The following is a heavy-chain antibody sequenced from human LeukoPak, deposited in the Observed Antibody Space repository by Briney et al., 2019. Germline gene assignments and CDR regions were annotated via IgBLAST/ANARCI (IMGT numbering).Heavy chain of an antibody. V-gene: IGHV3-23*01. CDR1: GFTFSSYA. CDR2: ISGSGIST. CDR3: AKTPIDSGSYYFDY. J-gene: IGHJ4*02. Sequence: GRSLRLSCAASGFTFSSYAMNWVRQAPGTGLEWVSSISGSGISTNYADSVKGRFTISRDNSKNTVYLQMNSLTAEDTAVYYCAKTPIDSGSYYFDYWGQGTLVTVSS. D-gene: IGHD1-26*01.